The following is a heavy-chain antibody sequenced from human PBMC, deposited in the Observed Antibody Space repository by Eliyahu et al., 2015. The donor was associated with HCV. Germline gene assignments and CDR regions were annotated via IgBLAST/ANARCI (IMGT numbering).Heavy chain of an antibody. V-gene: IGHV4-59*01. J-gene: IGHJ1*01. D-gene: IGHD6-19*01. Sequence: QVQLQESGPGLVKPSETLSLTCIXSVGSXSSYYWSWIRQPPGKGLEWVASIYYSENINYNPSLKSRVTISVDTSKNQFSLKLTSVTAADTTIYYCARANSGFMQGYFHRWGQGTLVTVSS. CDR2: IYYSENI. CDR3: ARANSGFMQGYFHR. CDR1: VGSXSSYY.